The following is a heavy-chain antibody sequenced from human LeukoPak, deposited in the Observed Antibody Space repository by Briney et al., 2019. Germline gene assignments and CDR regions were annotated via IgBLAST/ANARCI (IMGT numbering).Heavy chain of an antibody. CDR3: ARSRWPEDL. CDR2: INSDGSST. D-gene: IGHD4-23*01. V-gene: IGHV3-74*01. CDR1: GITLSSYW. J-gene: IGHJ5*02. Sequence: GGSLRLSCAASGITLSSYWMHWVRQAPGKGLVWVSRINSDGSSTTYADSVKGRFTISIDNAKNSVYLQMNSLRTEDTAIYYCARSRWPEDLWGRGTLVTVSS.